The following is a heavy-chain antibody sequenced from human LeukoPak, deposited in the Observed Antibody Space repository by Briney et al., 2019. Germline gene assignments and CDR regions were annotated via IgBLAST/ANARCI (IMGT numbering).Heavy chain of an antibody. D-gene: IGHD2-15*01. V-gene: IGHV4-38-2*02. CDR3: ARVRSTLLYYFDY. CDR2: IYHTGGT. CDR1: RYSISSGYY. Sequence: SETLSLTCTVSRYSISSGYYWGWIRQPPGKGLEWSGSIYHTGGTYYNPSLKSRVTISVDTSKNQFSLKLSSVTAADTAVYYCARVRSTLLYYFDYWGQGTLVTVSS. J-gene: IGHJ4*02.